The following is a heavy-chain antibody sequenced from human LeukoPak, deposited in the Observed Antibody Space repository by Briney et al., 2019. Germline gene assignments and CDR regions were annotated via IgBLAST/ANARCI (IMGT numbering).Heavy chain of an antibody. CDR1: GFTFSGHW. J-gene: IGHJ4*02. D-gene: IGHD1-14*01. CDR2: INQGGSDK. CDR3: TRDRSRAEDD. Sequence: PGGSLRLSCAASGFTFSGHWMGWVHQAPGKGLEWVANINQGGSDKYYVDSVKGRFTISRDNANNLLYLQMNSLRGEDTAVYYCTRDRSRAEDDWGQGTLVTVSS. V-gene: IGHV3-7*01.